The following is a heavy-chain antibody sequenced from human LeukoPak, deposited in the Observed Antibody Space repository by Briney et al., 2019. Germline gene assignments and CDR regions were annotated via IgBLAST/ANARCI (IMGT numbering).Heavy chain of an antibody. CDR2: IYYSGST. D-gene: IGHD3-10*01. Sequence: SETLSLTCTVSGGSISSSSYYWGWIRQPPGKGLEWIGSIYYSGSTYYNPSLKSRVTISVDTSKNQFSLKLSSVTAADTAVYYCARHNAMVRGVTTLGYWGQGTLVTLSS. CDR1: GGSISSSSYY. J-gene: IGHJ4*02. CDR3: ARHNAMVRGVTTLGY. V-gene: IGHV4-39*01.